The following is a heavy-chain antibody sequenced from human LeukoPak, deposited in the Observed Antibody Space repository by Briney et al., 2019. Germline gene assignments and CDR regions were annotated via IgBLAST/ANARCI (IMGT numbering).Heavy chain of an antibody. Sequence: PGGSLRLSCASSAFNSTAYWMHWVRQDPRQGLLWVARINSDGTTTNYADSVKGRFTISRDNAKNTLFLQMNSLRAGDTAVYFYAVSNGCYGPWGQGALVTVSS. CDR3: AVSNGCYGP. D-gene: IGHD3-22*01. CDR1: AFNSTAYW. V-gene: IGHV3-74*01. CDR2: INSDGTTT. J-gene: IGHJ5*02.